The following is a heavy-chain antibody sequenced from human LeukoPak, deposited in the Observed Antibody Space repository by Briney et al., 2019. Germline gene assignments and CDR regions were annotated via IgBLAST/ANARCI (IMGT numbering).Heavy chain of an antibody. J-gene: IGHJ4*02. CDR2: ISSSGGGT. CDR1: GFTFSSYA. D-gene: IGHD6-13*01. V-gene: IGHV3-23*01. CDR3: AKPPSSSWPPGDYFDY. Sequence: GGSLRLACAASGFTFSSYAMSWVRQAPGEGLEWVATISSSGGGTYYADSVKGRFTISRDNSKNTLYLQMNSLRREDTAVYYCAKPPSSSWPPGDYFDYWGQGTLVTVSS.